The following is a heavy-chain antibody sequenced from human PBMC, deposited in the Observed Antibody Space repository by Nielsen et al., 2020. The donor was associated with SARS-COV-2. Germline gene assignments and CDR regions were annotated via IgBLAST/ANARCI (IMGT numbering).Heavy chain of an antibody. CDR1: GFTFSSYW. CDR2: IKQDGSEK. J-gene: IGHJ6*02. Sequence: GESLKISCAASGFTFSSYWMSWVRQAPGKGLEWVANIKQDGSEKYYVDSVKGRFTISRDNAKNSLYLQMNSLRVEDTAVYYCARVRWELSYYYYGMDVWGQGTTVTVSS. D-gene: IGHD1-26*01. CDR3: ARVRWELSYYYYGMDV. V-gene: IGHV3-7*04.